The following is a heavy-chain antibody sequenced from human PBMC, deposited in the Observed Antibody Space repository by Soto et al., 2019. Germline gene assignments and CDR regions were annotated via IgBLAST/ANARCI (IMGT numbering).Heavy chain of an antibody. D-gene: IGHD5-12*01. J-gene: IGHJ5*02. CDR1: GGTFSNYA. CDR3: ASRPRNGYNP. V-gene: IGHV1-69*01. CDR2: IIPIFGTS. Sequence: QVQLVQSGAELKKPGSSVKVSCKSSGGTFSNYAITWVRQAPGQGLEWMGGIIPIFGTSNYAQKFQGRVTFTADESCTSTYMDLSRLKPEDTAVYYCASRPRNGYNPWGQGTLVTVSS.